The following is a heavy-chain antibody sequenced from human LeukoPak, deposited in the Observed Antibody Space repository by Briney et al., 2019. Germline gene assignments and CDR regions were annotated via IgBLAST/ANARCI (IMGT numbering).Heavy chain of an antibody. Sequence: SETLSLTCAVYGGSFSGYYWSWIRQPPGKGLEWIGEINHSGSTNYNPSLKSRVTISVDTSKNQFSLKLSSVTAADTAVYYCARGLITYCYGSGAPPGYWGQGTLVTVSS. CDR2: INHSGST. CDR1: GGSFSGYY. CDR3: ARGLITYCYGSGAPPGY. J-gene: IGHJ4*02. D-gene: IGHD3-10*01. V-gene: IGHV4-34*01.